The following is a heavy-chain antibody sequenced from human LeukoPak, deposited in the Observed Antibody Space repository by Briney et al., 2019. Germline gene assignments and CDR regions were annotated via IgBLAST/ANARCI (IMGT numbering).Heavy chain of an antibody. Sequence: SETLSLTCAVYGGSFSGYYWSWIRQPPGKGLEWIGEINHSGSTNYNPSLKSRVTISVDTSKNQFSLKLSSVTAAGTAVYYCARGGIAAAFDYWGQGTLVTVSS. CDR3: ARGGIAAAFDY. J-gene: IGHJ4*02. D-gene: IGHD6-13*01. V-gene: IGHV4-34*01. CDR1: GGSFSGYY. CDR2: INHSGST.